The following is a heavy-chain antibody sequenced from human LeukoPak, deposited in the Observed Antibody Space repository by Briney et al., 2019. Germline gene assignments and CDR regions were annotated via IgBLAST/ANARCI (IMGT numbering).Heavy chain of an antibody. V-gene: IGHV1-69*13. D-gene: IGHD3-22*01. Sequence: SVKVSCKASGGTFSSYAISWVRQAPGQGLEWMGGIIPIFGTANYAQKFQGRVTITADESTSTAYMELSSLRSEDTAVYYCARGSYYYDSSGYFVYWGQGALVTVSS. CDR2: IIPIFGTA. CDR1: GGTFSSYA. J-gene: IGHJ4*02. CDR3: ARGSYYYDSSGYFVY.